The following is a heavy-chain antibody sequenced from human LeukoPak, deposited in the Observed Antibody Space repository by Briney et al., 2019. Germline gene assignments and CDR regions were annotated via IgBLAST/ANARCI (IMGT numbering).Heavy chain of an antibody. Sequence: GGSLRLSCAASGFTVSSNYMTWVRQAPGKGLEWVSVIYSGGSTYYADSVKGRFTISRDNSKNTLYLQMNSLRAEDTAVYYCARTTTGTIDYWGQGTLVTVSS. CDR3: ARTTTGTIDY. J-gene: IGHJ4*02. V-gene: IGHV3-53*01. D-gene: IGHD1-1*01. CDR1: GFTVSSNY. CDR2: IYSGGST.